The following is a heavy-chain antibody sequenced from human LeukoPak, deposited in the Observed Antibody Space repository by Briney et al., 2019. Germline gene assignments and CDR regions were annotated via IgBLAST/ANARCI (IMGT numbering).Heavy chain of an antibody. CDR3: ARGQIGYFDWSGSKDYFDY. J-gene: IGHJ4*02. CDR2: INTNTGNP. Sequence: ASVKVSCKASGYTFTGYYMHWVRQAPGQGLEWMGWINTNTGNPTYAQAFTGRFVFSLDTSFSTSYLQISRLKTEDTAVYYCARGQIGYFDWSGSKDYFDYWGQGALVTVSS. V-gene: IGHV7-4-1*02. D-gene: IGHD3-9*01. CDR1: GYTFTGYY.